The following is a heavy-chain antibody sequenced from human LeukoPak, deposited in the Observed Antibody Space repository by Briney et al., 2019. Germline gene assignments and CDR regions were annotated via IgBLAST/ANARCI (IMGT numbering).Heavy chain of an antibody. Sequence: PGRSLRLSCAASGFTFSSYGMHWVRQAPGKGLEYVSAISSNGGSTYYADSVKGRFTISRDNSKNTLYLQMSSLRAEDTAVYYCVHLVFPYYYYGMDVWGQGTTVTVSS. V-gene: IGHV3-64D*06. CDR1: GFTFSSYG. CDR3: VHLVFPYYYYGMDV. D-gene: IGHD2/OR15-2a*01. CDR2: ISSNGGST. J-gene: IGHJ6*02.